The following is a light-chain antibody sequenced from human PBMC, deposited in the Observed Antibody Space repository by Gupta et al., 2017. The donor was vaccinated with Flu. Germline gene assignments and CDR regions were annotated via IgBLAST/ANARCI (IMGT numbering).Light chain of an antibody. CDR1: SANIGSNK. V-gene: IGLV1-44*01. Sequence: VTISCSGSSANIGSNKGNWYQQVPGTAPKLLIYGNSQRPSGVPDRFSGSKSGTSASLAISGLQSEDEADYYCAAWDDSLNGHYVFGTGTKVTAL. CDR3: AAWDDSLNGHYV. J-gene: IGLJ1*01. CDR2: GNS.